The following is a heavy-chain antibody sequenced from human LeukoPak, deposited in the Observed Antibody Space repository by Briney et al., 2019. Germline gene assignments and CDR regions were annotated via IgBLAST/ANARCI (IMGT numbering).Heavy chain of an antibody. D-gene: IGHD3-22*01. V-gene: IGHV3-7*01. CDR3: ARDGYDSSGYLLNFDY. CDR2: IKQDGSEK. CDR1: GFTFSSYW. Sequence: GGSLRLPCAASGFTFSSYWMSWVRQAPGKGLEWVANIKQDGSEKYYVDSVKGRFTISRDNAKNSLYLQMNSLRAEDTAVYYCARDGYDSSGYLLNFDYWGQGTLVTVSS. J-gene: IGHJ4*02.